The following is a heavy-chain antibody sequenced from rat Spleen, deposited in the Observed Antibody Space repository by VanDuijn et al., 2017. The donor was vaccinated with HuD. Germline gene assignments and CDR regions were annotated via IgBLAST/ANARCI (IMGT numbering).Heavy chain of an antibody. CDR1: GFTFSDYY. CDR2: ISYDGGST. D-gene: IGHD4-3*01. CDR3: TRDGYMSGYERDY. Sequence: EVQLAESGGGLVQPGRSLKLSCAASGFTFSDYYMAWVRQAPTKGLEWVASISYDGGSTYYRDSVKGRFTISRSNAKSSLYLQMDSLRSEDTATYYCTRDGYMSGYERDYWGNGFMVTVSS. J-gene: IGHJ2*01. V-gene: IGHV5-20*01.